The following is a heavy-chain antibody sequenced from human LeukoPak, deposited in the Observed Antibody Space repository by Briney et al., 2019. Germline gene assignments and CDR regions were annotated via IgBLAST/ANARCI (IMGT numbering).Heavy chain of an antibody. CDR2: MFDGWNT. CDR3: ARLLPLCSGDSCYSWYFDY. Sequence: PSETLSLTCAVSGASITTSNRWSWVRPSPGKGVEWIAEMFDGWNTNYNPSLKSRVIISMDKSKNQFFLNLRSVTAADTAVYCCARLLPLCSGDSCYSWYFDYWGQGALVTVSS. V-gene: IGHV4/OR15-8*02. J-gene: IGHJ4*02. D-gene: IGHD2-15*01. CDR1: GASITTSNR.